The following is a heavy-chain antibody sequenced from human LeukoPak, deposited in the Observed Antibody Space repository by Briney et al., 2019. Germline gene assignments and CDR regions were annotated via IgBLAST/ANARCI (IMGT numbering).Heavy chain of an antibody. CDR1: SGSICSYY. CDR2: IYYSGST. D-gene: IGHD3-9*01. V-gene: IGHV4-59*01. CDR3: ARGGTDYDILTGYYGYGY. Sequence: SETLSLTCTVSSGSICSYYWSWIRQPPGKGLVWIGYIYYSGSTNYNPSLKSRVTISVDTSKNQFSLKLSSVTPAETAVYCCARGGTDYDILTGYYGYGYWGQGTLVTVPS. J-gene: IGHJ4*02.